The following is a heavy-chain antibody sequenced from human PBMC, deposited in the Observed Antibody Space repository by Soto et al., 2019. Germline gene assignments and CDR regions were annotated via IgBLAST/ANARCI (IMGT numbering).Heavy chain of an antibody. J-gene: IGHJ5*02. D-gene: IGHD2-15*01. V-gene: IGHV1-69*02. CDR1: GGTFSSYT. CDR3: ANQICSGGSCYSSHWFDP. CDR2: IIPILGIA. Sequence: SVKVSCKASGGTFSSYTISWVQQAPGQGLEWMGRIIPILGIANYAQKFQGRVTITADKSTSTAYMELSSLRSEDTAVYYCANQICSGGSCYSSHWFDPWGQGTLVTVSS.